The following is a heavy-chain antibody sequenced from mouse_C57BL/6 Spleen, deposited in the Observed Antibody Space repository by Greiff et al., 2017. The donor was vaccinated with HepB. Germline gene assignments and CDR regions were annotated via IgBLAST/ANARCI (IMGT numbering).Heavy chain of an antibody. D-gene: IGHD4-1*02. CDR3: ASSTGTGYYAMDY. Sequence: QVQLKESGAELARPGASVKMSCKASGYTFTSYTMHWVKQRPGQGLEWIGYINPSSGYTKYNQKFKDKATLTADKSSSTAYMQLSSLTSEDSAVYYCASSTGTGYYAMDYWGQGTSVTVSS. CDR1: GYTFTSYT. V-gene: IGHV1-4*01. CDR2: INPSSGYT. J-gene: IGHJ4*01.